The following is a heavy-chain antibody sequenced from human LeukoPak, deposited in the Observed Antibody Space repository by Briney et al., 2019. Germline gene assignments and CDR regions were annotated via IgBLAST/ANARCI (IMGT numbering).Heavy chain of an antibody. J-gene: IGHJ4*02. V-gene: IGHV1-69*04. CDR2: IIPILGIA. D-gene: IGHD3-10*01. CDR3: ARDRWTGND. CDR1: XXXXSSYA. Sequence: SVKVSCKXXXXXXSSYAISWVRQAPGQGLEWMGRIIPILGIANYAQKFQGRGTITADKSTSTAYMELSSLRSEDTAVYYCARDRWTGNDWGQGTLVTVSS.